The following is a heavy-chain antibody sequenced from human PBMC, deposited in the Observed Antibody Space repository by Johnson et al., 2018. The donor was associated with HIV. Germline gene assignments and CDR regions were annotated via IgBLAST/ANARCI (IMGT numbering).Heavy chain of an antibody. CDR3: ARAGAVGFDAFDI. V-gene: IGHV3-23*04. CDR1: GFTFSSYA. J-gene: IGHJ3*02. CDR2: ISGSGGST. Sequence: VQLVESGGGVVQPGRSLRLSCAASGFTFSSYAMSWVRQAPGKGLEWVSAISGSGGSTYYADSVKGRFTISRDNAKNSLYLQMNSLRAEETAVYYCARAGAVGFDAFDIWGQGTMVTVSS. D-gene: IGHD6-19*01.